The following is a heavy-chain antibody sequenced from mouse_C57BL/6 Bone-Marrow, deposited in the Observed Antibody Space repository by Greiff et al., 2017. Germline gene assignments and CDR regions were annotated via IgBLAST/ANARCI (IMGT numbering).Heavy chain of an antibody. V-gene: IGHV1-7*01. CDR1: GYTFTSYW. CDR2: INPSSGYT. Sequence: VQLQESGAELAKPGASVKLSCKASGYTFTSYWMHWVQQRPGQGLEWIGYINPSSGYTKYNQKFKDKATLTADKTTSTAYMQLSSLTYEDSAVYYCARDDYDEWVAYWGQGTLVTVSA. J-gene: IGHJ3*01. D-gene: IGHD2-4*01. CDR3: ARDDYDEWVAY.